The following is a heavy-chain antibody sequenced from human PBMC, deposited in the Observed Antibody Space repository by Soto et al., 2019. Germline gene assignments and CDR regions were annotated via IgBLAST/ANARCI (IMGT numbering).Heavy chain of an antibody. V-gene: IGHV4-39*01. Sequence: QLQLQESGPGLVKPSETLSLTCTVSGGSISSSSYYWGWIRQPPGKGLEWIGSIYYSGSTYYNPSLTSRVTLSVDTSKNQFSLKLSAVAAADTAVYYCARPAQAVAGTPILGAFDIWGQGTMVTVSS. CDR1: GGSISSSSYY. D-gene: IGHD6-19*01. CDR3: ARPAQAVAGTPILGAFDI. CDR2: IYYSGST. J-gene: IGHJ3*02.